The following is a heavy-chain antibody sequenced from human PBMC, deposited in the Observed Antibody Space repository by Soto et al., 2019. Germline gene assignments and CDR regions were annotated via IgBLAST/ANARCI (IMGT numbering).Heavy chain of an antibody. D-gene: IGHD3-16*01. CDR2: MYYSGST. V-gene: IGHV4-59*08. CDR1: GCSISGHY. J-gene: IGHJ6*03. Sequence: QVQLQESGPGLVKPSETLSLSCSVSGCSISGHYWSWVRQTPGKGLEWFGYMYYSGSTNYNHSLKSRVTISVDTSNNDFSLRLTSVTAADTAVYYCARGPCYDLIWNDYYMDVWGKGTTVTVSS. CDR3: ARGPCYDLIWNDYYMDV.